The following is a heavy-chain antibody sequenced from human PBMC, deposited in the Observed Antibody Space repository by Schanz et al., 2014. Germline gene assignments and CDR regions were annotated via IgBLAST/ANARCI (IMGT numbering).Heavy chain of an antibody. Sequence: QLQLVQSGAEVKKPGASVKVSCKASGYTFTRSGISWVRQAPGQGLEWMGWIGGSDGNTNFAQKFQGRVSMTTATSTSTVYMELRSLTSDDSAVYYCARAPTAYCSDTSCLGTPFDYWGQGTLVTVSS. V-gene: IGHV1-18*01. J-gene: IGHJ4*02. D-gene: IGHD2-15*01. CDR2: IGGSDGNT. CDR1: GYTFTRSG. CDR3: ARAPTAYCSDTSCLGTPFDY.